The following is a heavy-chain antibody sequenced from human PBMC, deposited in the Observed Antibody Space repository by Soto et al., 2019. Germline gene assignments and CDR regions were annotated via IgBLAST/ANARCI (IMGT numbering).Heavy chain of an antibody. CDR1: GYSFTSYW. V-gene: IGHV5-51*01. CDR3: ARHGVYYDSSGTDYYYYGMEV. Sequence: GESLKISCKGSGYSFTSYWIGWVRQMPGKGLEWMGIIYPGDSDTRYSPSFQGQVTISADKSISTAYLQWSSLKASDTAMYYCARHGVYYDSSGTDYYYYGMEVWGQGTTVTVSS. CDR2: IYPGDSDT. D-gene: IGHD3-22*01. J-gene: IGHJ6*02.